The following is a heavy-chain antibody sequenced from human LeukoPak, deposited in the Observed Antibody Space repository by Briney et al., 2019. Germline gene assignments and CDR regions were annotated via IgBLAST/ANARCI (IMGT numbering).Heavy chain of an antibody. CDR1: GITLSNYG. V-gene: IGHV3-23*01. CDR2: ISDSGGIT. Sequence: GGSLRLSCAVSGITLSNYGMSWVRQAPGKGLEWAAGISDSGGITNYADSVKGRFTISRDNPKNTLYLQMNSLRVEDTAVYFCAKRGVVIRVILVGFHKEAYYFDSWGQGARVTVSS. CDR3: AKRGVVIRVILVGFHKEAYYFDS. D-gene: IGHD3-22*01. J-gene: IGHJ4*02.